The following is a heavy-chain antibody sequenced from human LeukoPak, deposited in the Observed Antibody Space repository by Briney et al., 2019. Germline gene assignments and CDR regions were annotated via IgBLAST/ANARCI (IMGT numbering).Heavy chain of an antibody. CDR3: AKALDSSGVEFDY. CDR1: GFTFSRYS. D-gene: IGHD6-19*01. CDR2: ISSSSSYI. J-gene: IGHJ4*02. Sequence: GGSLRLSCTASGFTFSRYSMNWVRQAPGKGLEWVSSISSSSSYIYYADSVKGRFTISRDNAKNSLYLQMNSLRAEDMALYYCAKALDSSGVEFDYWGQGTLVTVSS. V-gene: IGHV3-21*04.